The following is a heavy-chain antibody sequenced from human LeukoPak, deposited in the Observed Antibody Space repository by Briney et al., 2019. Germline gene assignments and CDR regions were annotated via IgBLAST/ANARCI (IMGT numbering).Heavy chain of an antibody. D-gene: IGHD3-10*01. V-gene: IGHV4-59*12. CDR1: GGSISSYY. Sequence: SETLSLTCTVSGGSISSYYWSWIRQPPGKGLEWIGYIYYSGSTYYTPSLRSRVTISFDTSKNHFSLKLRSVSAADTAVYYCARDFLPGSGSGSYRRFDSWGQGTLVTVSS. CDR2: IYYSGST. J-gene: IGHJ4*02. CDR3: ARDFLPGSGSGSYRRFDS.